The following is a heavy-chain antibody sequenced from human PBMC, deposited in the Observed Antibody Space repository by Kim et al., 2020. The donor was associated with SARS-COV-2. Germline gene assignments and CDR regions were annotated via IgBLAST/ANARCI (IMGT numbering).Heavy chain of an antibody. Sequence: GGSLRLSCAASEFTFSRYSMNWVRQAPGKGLEWVSTISSNSDYIYYADSVEGRFTISRDNAKNSLYLQMNSLRADTAMYYCARDLSLGRPGGFDYWGQGT. CDR1: EFTFSRYS. D-gene: IGHD3-10*01. CDR3: ARDLSLGRPGGFDY. J-gene: IGHJ4*02. CDR2: ISSNSDYI. V-gene: IGHV3-21*01.